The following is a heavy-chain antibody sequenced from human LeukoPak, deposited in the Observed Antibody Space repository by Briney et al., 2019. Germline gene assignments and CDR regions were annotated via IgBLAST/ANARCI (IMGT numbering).Heavy chain of an antibody. D-gene: IGHD1-14*01. Sequence: KPSETLSLTCAVSGYSISSGYYWGWIRQPPGKGLEWIGSIYHSGSTYYNPSLKSRVTISVDTSKNQFSLKLSSVTAADTAVYSCARTSRKQGYYFDYWGQGTLVTVSS. CDR1: GYSISSGYY. V-gene: IGHV4-38-2*01. J-gene: IGHJ4*02. CDR2: IYHSGST. CDR3: ARTSRKQGYYFDY.